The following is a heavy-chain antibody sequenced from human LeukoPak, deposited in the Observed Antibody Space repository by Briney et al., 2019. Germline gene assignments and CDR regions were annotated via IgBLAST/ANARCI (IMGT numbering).Heavy chain of an antibody. CDR2: IVGSSSNI. V-gene: IGHV3-48*04. CDR3: ATDSPETAAFDY. D-gene: IGHD1-1*01. J-gene: IGHJ4*02. CDR1: GFSFSTYI. Sequence: GGSLLLSCTASGFSFSTYIMSWVRQAPGKVLEWVSYIVGSSSNIYYADSVKGRFTISRDNAKNSLYLQMDSLRAEDTGVYYCATDSPETAAFDYWGQGTLVTVSS.